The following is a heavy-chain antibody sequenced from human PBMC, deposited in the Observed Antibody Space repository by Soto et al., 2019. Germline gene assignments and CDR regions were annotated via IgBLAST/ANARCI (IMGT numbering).Heavy chain of an antibody. D-gene: IGHD5-12*01. CDR2: ISWNSGSI. J-gene: IGHJ4*02. CDR1: GFTFDDYA. V-gene: IGHV3-9*01. Sequence: DVQLVESGGGLVQAGRSLRLSCATSGFTFDDYAMHWVRQAPGKGLEWVSGISWNSGSIGYADSVKGRFTISRDNAKNSLYLQMNSLRAEDTALYYCEKDSESSGFDVGEYWGQGSLVTVSS. CDR3: EKDSESSGFDVGEY.